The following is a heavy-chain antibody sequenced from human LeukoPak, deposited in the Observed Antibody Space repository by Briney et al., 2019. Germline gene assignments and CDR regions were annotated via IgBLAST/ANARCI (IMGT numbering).Heavy chain of an antibody. D-gene: IGHD3-22*01. Sequence: GASVKVSCKASGYTFTSYYMHWVRQAPGQGLEWMGLINPSGGSTSYAQKFQGRVTMTRDTSTSTVYMELSSLRSEVTAVYYCARVINYYDSSGNAFDIWGQGTMVTVSS. CDR1: GYTFTSYY. CDR3: ARVINYYDSSGNAFDI. CDR2: INPSGGST. J-gene: IGHJ3*02. V-gene: IGHV1-46*03.